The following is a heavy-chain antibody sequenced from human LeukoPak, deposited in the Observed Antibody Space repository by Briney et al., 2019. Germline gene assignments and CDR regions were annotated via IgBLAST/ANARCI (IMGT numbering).Heavy chain of an antibody. V-gene: IGHV1-18*01. CDR3: ARGRKDYGDYYFDN. D-gene: IGHD4-17*01. CDR1: GYTFTSYG. Sequence: ASVKVSCKASGYTFTSYGITWVRQAPGQGLEWMGWISAYNGNTNYAQKLQGRVTMTTDTPTSTAYMERRSLRSDDTAVYYCARGRKDYGDYYFDNWGQGTLVTVSS. J-gene: IGHJ4*02. CDR2: ISAYNGNT.